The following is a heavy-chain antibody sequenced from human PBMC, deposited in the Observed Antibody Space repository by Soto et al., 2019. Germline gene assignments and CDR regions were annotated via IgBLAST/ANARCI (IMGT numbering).Heavy chain of an antibody. CDR3: ARMDAATDI. Sequence: PSETLSLTCTVSGGSMRDYYWNWIRQSPGRGLEWIGYIYNSGSTNYNPSLKSRITISVDTSKNQFSLKLTSVTAADTAVYYCARMDAATDIWGQGTMVTVSS. V-gene: IGHV4-59*01. CDR1: GGSMRDYY. CDR2: IYNSGST. D-gene: IGHD6-25*01. J-gene: IGHJ3*02.